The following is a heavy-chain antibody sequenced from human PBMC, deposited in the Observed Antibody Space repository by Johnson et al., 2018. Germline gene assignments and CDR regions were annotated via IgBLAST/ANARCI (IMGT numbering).Heavy chain of an antibody. CDR3: TRELGAGGLHL. D-gene: IGHD2-8*02. V-gene: IGHV3-72*01. J-gene: IGHJ2*01. Sequence: VQLVETGGGLVQPGGSLRLSCAASGFTLNDYYIEWVRQAPGKGLEWVGRSRNKENSYTTEYAASVMGRFTISRDESKNSLFLQMNSLKIEDTAVYSCTRELGAGGLHLWGRGTLVTVSS. CDR2: SRNKENSYTT. CDR1: GFTLNDYY.